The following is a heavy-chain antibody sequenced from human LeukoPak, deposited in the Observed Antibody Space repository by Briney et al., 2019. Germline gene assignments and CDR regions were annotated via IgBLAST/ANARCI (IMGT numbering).Heavy chain of an antibody. Sequence: SETLSLTCTVSGDSISTYYWSWIRQPPGKGLEWIGYIYYSGSPNYNPSLKSRVTISVDTSKNQFSLKLSSVTAADTAVYYCARIVGASDYWGQGTLVTVSS. CDR1: GDSISTYY. J-gene: IGHJ4*02. V-gene: IGHV4-59*08. CDR3: ARIVGASDY. D-gene: IGHD1-26*01. CDR2: IYYSGSP.